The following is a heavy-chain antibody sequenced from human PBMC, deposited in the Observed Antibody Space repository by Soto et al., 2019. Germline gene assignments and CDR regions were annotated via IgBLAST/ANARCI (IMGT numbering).Heavy chain of an antibody. CDR2: IVVGSGNT. D-gene: IGHD3-16*02. Sequence: QMQLVQSGPEVKKPGTSVKVSCKASGFTFTSSAVQWVRQARGQRLEWIGWIVVGSGNTNYAQKFQERVTITRDISKSTDYMELSSLRSEDTAVYYCSADSNYDYVWGSYRYTGGLGYWGQGTLVTVSS. J-gene: IGHJ4*02. CDR3: SADSNYDYVWGSYRYTGGLGY. V-gene: IGHV1-58*01. CDR1: GFTFTSSA.